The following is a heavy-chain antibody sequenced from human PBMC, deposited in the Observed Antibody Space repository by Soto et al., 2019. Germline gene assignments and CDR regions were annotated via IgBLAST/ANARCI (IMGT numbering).Heavy chain of an antibody. D-gene: IGHD1-26*01. J-gene: IGHJ4*02. Sequence: SLRLSCAASGFTFSSYSMNWVRQAPGKGLEWVSSISSSSSYIYYADSVKGRFTISRDNAKNSLYLQMNSLRAEDTAVYYCARVVGSYHFDYWGQGTRVTVSS. CDR1: GFTFSSYS. V-gene: IGHV3-21*01. CDR2: ISSSSSYI. CDR3: ARVVGSYHFDY.